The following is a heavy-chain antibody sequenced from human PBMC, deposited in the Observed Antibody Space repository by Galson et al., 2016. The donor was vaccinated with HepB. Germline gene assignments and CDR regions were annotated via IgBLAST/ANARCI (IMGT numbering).Heavy chain of an antibody. CDR1: GFTFSGYM. J-gene: IGHJ6*02. Sequence: SLRLSCAASGFTFSGYMMNWVRQAPGKGLEWVSSIRSRGNNIFYADSVKGRFTISRDNTRNSLSLHMNSLRAADTAVYYCARDSTWSDAARPDYNYYYGMDVWGQGTTVTVSS. D-gene: IGHD6-6*01. CDR2: IRSRGNNI. CDR3: ARDSTWSDAARPDYNYYYGMDV. V-gene: IGHV3-21*01.